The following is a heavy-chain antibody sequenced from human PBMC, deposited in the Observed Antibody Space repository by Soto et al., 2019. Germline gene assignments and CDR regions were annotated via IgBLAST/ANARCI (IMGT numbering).Heavy chain of an antibody. V-gene: IGHV4-4*02. J-gene: IGHJ4*02. D-gene: IGHD1-26*01. CDR3: AGRPEIHPR. CDR2: IHRAGVT. CDR1: GGSTSISDW. Sequence: QVHLQESGPGLVKPSETLSLTCAISGGSTSISDWWTWVRQPPGEGLEWIGEIHRAGVTNYNSSLKSRLTISLDHSRNQFSLSLTSVTAADAAVYFCAGRPEIHPRWGQGILVPVSS.